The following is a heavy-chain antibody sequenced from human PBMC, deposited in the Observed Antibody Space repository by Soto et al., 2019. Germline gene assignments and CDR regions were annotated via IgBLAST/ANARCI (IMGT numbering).Heavy chain of an antibody. CDR1: GFTFSSYW. CDR2: IKQDGSEK. D-gene: IGHD5-18*01. V-gene: IGHV3-7*01. CDR3: ARDYRIQLWLSLDY. J-gene: IGHJ4*02. Sequence: GSLRLSCAASGFTFSSYWMSWVRQAPGKGLEWVANIKQDGSEKYYVDSVKGRFTISRDNAKNSLYLQMNSLRAEDTAVYYCARDYRIQLWLSLDYWGQGTLVTVSS.